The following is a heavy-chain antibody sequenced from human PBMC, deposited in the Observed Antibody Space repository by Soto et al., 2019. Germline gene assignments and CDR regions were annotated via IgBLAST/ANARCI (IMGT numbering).Heavy chain of an antibody. D-gene: IGHD3-22*01. CDR3: ARDRTKTFYYDTRDYYSLDY. J-gene: IGHJ4*02. Sequence: ASVKVSCKVSGYTLTELSMHWVRQAPGKGLEWMGWISAYTGDTNYAQNFQGRVTMTTDTSTSTAYMELRSLRSDDTAVYYCARDRTKTFYYDTRDYYSLDYWGQGTLVTVSS. CDR1: GYTLTELS. V-gene: IGHV1-18*01. CDR2: ISAYTGDT.